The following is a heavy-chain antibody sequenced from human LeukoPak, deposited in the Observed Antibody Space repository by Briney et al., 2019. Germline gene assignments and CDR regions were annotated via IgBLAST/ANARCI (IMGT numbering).Heavy chain of an antibody. CDR1: GFTFSSYT. J-gene: IGHJ6*03. CDR3: ARRGRFNYYYYMDV. CDR2: ISGSGGST. D-gene: IGHD3-10*01. Sequence: GGSLRLSCAASGFTFSSYTMNWVRQAPGKGLEWVSAISGSGGSTYYADSVKGRFTISRDNSKNTLYLQMNSLRAEDTAVYYCARRGRFNYYYYMDVWGKGTTVTVSS. V-gene: IGHV3-23*01.